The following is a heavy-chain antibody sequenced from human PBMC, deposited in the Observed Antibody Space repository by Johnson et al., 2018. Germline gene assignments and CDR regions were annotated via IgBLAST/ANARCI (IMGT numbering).Heavy chain of an antibody. V-gene: IGHV3-21*01. CDR1: GFPFSSYS. CDR2: ITISGSYT. CDR3: AKARPPGGYSYGLGYYYYMHV. J-gene: IGHJ6*03. D-gene: IGHD5-18*01. Sequence: EVQLVESGGGLVQPGGSLRLSCVASGFPFSSYSMNWVRQAPGKGLEWVSSITISGSYTYYGDSVKGRFAISRDNSKNTLYLQMNSLRGEDTAVYYCAKARPPGGYSYGLGYYYYMHVWGKGTTVTVSS.